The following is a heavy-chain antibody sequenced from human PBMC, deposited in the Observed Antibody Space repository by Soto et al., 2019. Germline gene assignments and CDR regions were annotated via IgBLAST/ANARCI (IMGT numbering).Heavy chain of an antibody. Sequence: EVQLVESGGDLVKPGGSLRLSCADSGFTFSSYSMNWVRQAPGKGLEWVSSISSSSTYIYYADSVKGRFTISRDNAKNSLYLQMTSPSAEDTAVYYCARGGSEITRNFAYWGQGTLVTGSS. D-gene: IGHD3-10*01. V-gene: IGHV3-21*01. J-gene: IGHJ4*02. CDR3: ARGGSEITRNFAY. CDR1: GFTFSSYS. CDR2: ISSSSTYI.